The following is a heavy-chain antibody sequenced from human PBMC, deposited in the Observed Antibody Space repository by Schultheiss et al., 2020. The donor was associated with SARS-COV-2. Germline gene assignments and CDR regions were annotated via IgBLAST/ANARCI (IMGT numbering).Heavy chain of an antibody. D-gene: IGHD3-22*01. CDR1: GFTFSSYA. Sequence: GGSLRLSCAASGFTFSSYAMSWVRQAPGKGLEWVSAISNSGDSTYFADSVKGRFTISRDNSKNTLFLQMDSLRAEDTAVYYCNSYDSSGFDAFDIWGHGTMVTVSS. V-gene: IGHV3-23*01. CDR2: ISNSGDST. CDR3: NSYDSSGFDAFDI. J-gene: IGHJ3*02.